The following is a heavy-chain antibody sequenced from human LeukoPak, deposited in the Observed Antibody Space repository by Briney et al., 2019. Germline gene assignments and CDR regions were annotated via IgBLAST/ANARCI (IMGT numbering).Heavy chain of an antibody. J-gene: IGHJ3*02. CDR3: ARPSNIRYLDWLQGHDAFDI. D-gene: IGHD3-9*01. Sequence: ASVKVSCKASGYTFTSYTMNWVRQATGQGLEWMGWMNPNSGNTGYAQKFQGRVTMTRNTSISTAYMELSSLISEDTAVYYCARPSNIRYLDWLQGHDAFDIWGQGTMVTVSS. CDR2: MNPNSGNT. V-gene: IGHV1-8*02. CDR1: GYTFTSYT.